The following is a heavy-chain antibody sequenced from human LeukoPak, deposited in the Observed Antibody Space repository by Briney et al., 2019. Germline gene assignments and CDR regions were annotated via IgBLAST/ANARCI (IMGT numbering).Heavy chain of an antibody. D-gene: IGHD1-26*01. V-gene: IGHV4-59*08. Sequence: SETLSLTCTVSGGSISSYYWSWIRQPPGKGLEWIGYIYYSGSTNYNPSPKSRVTISVHTSKNQFSLKLSSVTAADTAVYYCARHESRGSGWFDPWGQGTLVTVSS. CDR3: ARHESRGSGWFDP. CDR2: IYYSGST. CDR1: GGSISSYY. J-gene: IGHJ5*02.